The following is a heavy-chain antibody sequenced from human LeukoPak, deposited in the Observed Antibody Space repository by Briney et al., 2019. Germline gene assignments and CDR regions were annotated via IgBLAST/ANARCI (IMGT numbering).Heavy chain of an antibody. V-gene: IGHV3-23*01. CDR2: ISDSGGST. Sequence: GGSLRLSCAVSGITLSNYGMSWVRQAPGKGLEWVAGISDSGGSTKYADFVKGRFTISRDNSKNTLYLQMNSLRAEDTAVYFCAKRGVVIRVILVGFHKEAYYFDSWGQGALVTVSS. D-gene: IGHD3-22*01. J-gene: IGHJ4*02. CDR3: AKRGVVIRVILVGFHKEAYYFDS. CDR1: GITLSNYG.